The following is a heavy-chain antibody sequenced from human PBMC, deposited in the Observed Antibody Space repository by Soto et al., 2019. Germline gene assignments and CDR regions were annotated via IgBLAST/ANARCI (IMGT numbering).Heavy chain of an antibody. D-gene: IGHD3-22*01. CDR2: IWYDGSNK. V-gene: IGHV3-33*01. CDR3: ARGGLTYYDSSGYYSDAFDI. CDR1: GFTFSSYG. J-gene: IGHJ3*02. Sequence: QVQLVESGGGVVQPGRSLRLSCAASGFTFSSYGMHWVRQAPGKGLEWVAVIWYDGSNKYYADSVKGRFTISRDNSKNTLYLQMNSLRAEDTAVYYCARGGLTYYDSSGYYSDAFDIWGQGTMVTVSS.